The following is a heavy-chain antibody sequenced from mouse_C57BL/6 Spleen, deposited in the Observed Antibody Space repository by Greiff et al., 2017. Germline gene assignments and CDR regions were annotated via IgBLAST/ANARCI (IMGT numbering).Heavy chain of an antibody. D-gene: IGHD3-2*01. J-gene: IGHJ3*01. CDR2: IYPGSGST. CDR3: AKADSSGYAWFAY. CDR1: GYTFTGYW. V-gene: IGHV1-55*01. Sequence: QVQLQQPGAELVKPGASVKMSCKASGYTFTGYWITWVKQRPGQGLEWIGDIYPGSGSTNYNEKFKSKATMTVEKSSSTAYMQLSSLTSEDTAVYYCAKADSSGYAWFAYWGQGTLVTVAA.